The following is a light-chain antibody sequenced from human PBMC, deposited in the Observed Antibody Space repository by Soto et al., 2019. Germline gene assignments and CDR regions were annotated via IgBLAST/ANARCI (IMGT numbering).Light chain of an antibody. V-gene: IGKV4-1*01. J-gene: IGKJ4*01. CDR3: QQYYSTPLT. CDR1: QSVLYSSDNKNY. Sequence: DIVMTQSPDSLDMSLGERATLNCKSSQSVLYSSDNKNYLAWYQQKPGQPPKLLIYWASTREFGVPDRFSGSGSGTDFTLTISRLQAEDVAVYYCQQYYSTPLTFGGGTKVEIK. CDR2: WAS.